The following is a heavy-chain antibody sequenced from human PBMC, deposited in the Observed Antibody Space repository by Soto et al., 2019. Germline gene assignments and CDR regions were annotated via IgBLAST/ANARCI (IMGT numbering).Heavy chain of an antibody. Sequence: QVQLVQSGAEVKKPGASVKVSCKASGYTFTSYGISWVRQAPGQGLEWMGWISNYNGDTNYAQKLXRXVXXTTVTAKSTAYMELRSLTSDGTDVYYCTRGGQSVAGNYCDYWGQGTLVTVSS. J-gene: IGHJ4*02. CDR3: TRGGQSVAGNYCDY. CDR1: GYTFTSYG. V-gene: IGHV1-18*01. CDR2: ISNYNGDT.